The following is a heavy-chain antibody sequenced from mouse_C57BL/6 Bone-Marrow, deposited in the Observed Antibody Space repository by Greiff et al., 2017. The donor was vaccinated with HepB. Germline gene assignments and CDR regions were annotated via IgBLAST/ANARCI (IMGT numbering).Heavy chain of an antibody. V-gene: IGHV5-4*03. Sequence: EVKLMESGGGLVKPGGSLKLSCAASGFTFSSYAMSWVRQTPGKRLEWVATISDGGSYTYYPDNVTGRFTISRDNAKNNLYLQMSHLKSEYTAMYYFARVLTGTWFAYWGQGTLVTVSA. D-gene: IGHD4-1*01. CDR1: GFTFSSYA. CDR2: ISDGGSYT. CDR3: ARVLTGTWFAY. J-gene: IGHJ3*01.